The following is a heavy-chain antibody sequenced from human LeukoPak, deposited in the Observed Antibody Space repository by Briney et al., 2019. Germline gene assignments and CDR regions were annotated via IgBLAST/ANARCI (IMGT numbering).Heavy chain of an antibody. J-gene: IGHJ5*02. D-gene: IGHD3-22*01. V-gene: IGHV3-30*02. CDR2: IRYDGSNK. Sequence: GGSLRLSCAASGFTFSSYGMHWVRQAPGKGLEWVAFIRYDGSNKYYADSVKGRFTISRDNSKNTLYLQMNSLRAEDTAVYYCAKDMSSGYYYVNWFDPWGQGTLVTVSS. CDR3: AKDMSSGYYYVNWFDP. CDR1: GFTFSSYG.